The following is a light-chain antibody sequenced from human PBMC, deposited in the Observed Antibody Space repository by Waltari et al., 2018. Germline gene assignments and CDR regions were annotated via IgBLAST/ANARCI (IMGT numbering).Light chain of an antibody. Sequence: QSVLTQPPLASGTPGQRVTISCSGNSSNIEINTVTWYQQLPGTAPKLLIYANYHRPSGVPDRFSASKSDNSASLAISGLQSEDEADYFCATWDDSLNGRVFGGGTKLAVL. V-gene: IGLV1-44*01. CDR1: SSNIEINT. CDR2: ANY. CDR3: ATWDDSLNGRV. J-gene: IGLJ3*02.